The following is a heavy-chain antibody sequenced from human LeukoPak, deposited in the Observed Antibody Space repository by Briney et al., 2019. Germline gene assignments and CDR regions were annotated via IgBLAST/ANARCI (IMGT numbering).Heavy chain of an antibody. V-gene: IGHV1-3*01. D-gene: IGHD1-26*01. CDR2: INAGNGDT. CDR3: ASAYSGSYFHWFDP. J-gene: IGHJ5*02. Sequence: ASVKVSCKASGYTFTNYAMHWVRQAPGQRLEWMGWINAGNGDTKYLQKFQGRVTISRDTSATTAYMELSSLRSEDTAIYYCASAYSGSYFHWFDPWGQGTLVTVSS. CDR1: GYTFTNYA.